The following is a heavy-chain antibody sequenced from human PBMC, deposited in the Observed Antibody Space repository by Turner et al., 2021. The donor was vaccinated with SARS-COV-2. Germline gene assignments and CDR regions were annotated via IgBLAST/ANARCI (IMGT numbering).Heavy chain of an antibody. CDR3: AKDISSWYEGIAVAGTNYGMDV. V-gene: IGHV3-43*01. J-gene: IGHJ6*02. Sequence: EVQLVESGGVVVQPGGSLSLSCAASGFTFADYTIHGVRQAPGKGLEWVSLISWDGGSTNYADSVKGRFTISRDNSKNSLYLQMNSLRTEDTALYYCAKDISSWYEGIAVAGTNYGMDVWGQGTTVTVSS. CDR1: GFTFADYT. CDR2: ISWDGGST. D-gene: IGHD6-19*01.